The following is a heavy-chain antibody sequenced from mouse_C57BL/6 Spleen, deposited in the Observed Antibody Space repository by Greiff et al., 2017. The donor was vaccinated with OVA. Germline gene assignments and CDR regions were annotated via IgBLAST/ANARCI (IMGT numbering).Heavy chain of an antibody. Sequence: QVQLQQPGAELVKPGASVKVSCKASGYTFTSYWMHWVKQRPGQGLEWIGRIHPSDSDTNYNQKFKGKATLTVDKSSSTAYMQLSSLTSEDSAVYCGAMGFITTVVDSFDVWGTGTTVTVSS. V-gene: IGHV1-74*01. D-gene: IGHD1-1*01. CDR1: GYTFTSYW. J-gene: IGHJ1*03. CDR2: IHPSDSDT. CDR3: AMGFITTVVDSFDV.